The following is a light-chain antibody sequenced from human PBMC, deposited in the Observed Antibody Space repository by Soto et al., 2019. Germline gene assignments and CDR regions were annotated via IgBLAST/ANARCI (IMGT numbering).Light chain of an antibody. CDR2: LEGSGSH. CDR3: ETWDRNVRV. V-gene: IGLV4-60*02. CDR1: SGHTTYI. Sequence: QLVLTQSSSASASLGSSVNLTCTLSSGHTTYIIAWHQQRSGKAPRYLMKLEGSGSHNKGNGVPDRFSGSSSGADRYLTISNLQFDDEADYYCETWDRNVRVFGGGTKLTVL. J-gene: IGLJ3*02.